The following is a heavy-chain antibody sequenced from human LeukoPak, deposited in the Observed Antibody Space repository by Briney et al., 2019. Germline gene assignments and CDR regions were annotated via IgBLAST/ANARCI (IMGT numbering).Heavy chain of an antibody. J-gene: IGHJ3*02. CDR2: ISESGGNK. Sequence: GGSLRLSCDASGFTFSTNEMNWVRQAPGKGLEGISYISESGGNKYYADSVKSRFTIYRDNAMNSLFLQMDGLRAEDTAVYYSAREAGSNLLDAFDIWGQGTMVTVSS. CDR1: GFTFSTNE. D-gene: IGHD3-10*01. V-gene: IGHV3-48*03. CDR3: AREAGSNLLDAFDI.